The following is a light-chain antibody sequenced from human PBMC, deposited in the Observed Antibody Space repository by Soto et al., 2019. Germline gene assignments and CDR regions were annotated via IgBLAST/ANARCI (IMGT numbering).Light chain of an antibody. Sequence: DIVMTQSPDSLAVSLGERATINCKSSQSVLYSSNNKNYLAWYQQRPGQPPNLLMYWASTRESGVPDRFSGSGSGTDFSLTITSLQAEDVAVYYCQQYESTPPTFGQGTKLEIK. CDR3: QQYESTPPT. CDR1: QSVLYSSNNKNY. CDR2: WAS. J-gene: IGKJ2*01. V-gene: IGKV4-1*01.